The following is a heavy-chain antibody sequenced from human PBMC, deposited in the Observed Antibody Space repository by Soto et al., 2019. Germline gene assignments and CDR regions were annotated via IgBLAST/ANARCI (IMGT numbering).Heavy chain of an antibody. CDR3: ATLTEFQNWFDP. J-gene: IGHJ5*02. V-gene: IGHV1-24*01. D-gene: IGHD2-21*01. CDR1: GYTLTELS. Sequence: ASVKVSCKVSGYTLTELSMHWVRQAPGKGLEWMGGFDPEDGETIYAQKFQGRVTMTEDTSTDTAYMELSSLRSEDTAVYYCATLTEFQNWFDPWGPGTLVTVSS. CDR2: FDPEDGET.